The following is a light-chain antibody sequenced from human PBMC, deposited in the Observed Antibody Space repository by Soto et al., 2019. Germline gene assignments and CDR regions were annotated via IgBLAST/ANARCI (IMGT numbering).Light chain of an antibody. CDR3: QQYNTYST. CDR2: DAS. CDR1: QSISSW. Sequence: DIQMTQSPSTLSASVGDRVTITCRASQSISSWLAWYQQKPGKAPKLLIYDASSLKSGVPARFSGSGSGTECTLTISSLQPDDFATYYCQQYNTYSTFGQGTRLEIK. J-gene: IGKJ5*01. V-gene: IGKV1-5*01.